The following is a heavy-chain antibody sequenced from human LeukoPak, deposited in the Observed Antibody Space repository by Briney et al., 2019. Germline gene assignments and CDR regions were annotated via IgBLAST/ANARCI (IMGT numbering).Heavy chain of an antibody. CDR2: IYHSGST. CDR1: GYSISSGYD. J-gene: IGHJ5*02. Sequence: PSETLSLTCAVSGYSISSGYDWGWIRQPPGKGLEWIGSIYHSGSTYYNPSLKSRVTISVDTSKNQFSLKLSSVTAADTAVYYCARVLSSGTDWFDPWGQGTLVTVSS. D-gene: IGHD6-13*01. CDR3: ARVLSSGTDWFDP. V-gene: IGHV4-38-2*01.